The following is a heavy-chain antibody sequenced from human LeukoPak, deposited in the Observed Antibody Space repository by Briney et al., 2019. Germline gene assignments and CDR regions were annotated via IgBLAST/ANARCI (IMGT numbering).Heavy chain of an antibody. Sequence: GGSLRLSCAASGFTFSSYAMSWVRQAPGKGLEWVSAISGSGGSTYYADSVKGRFTISRDNSKNTLYLQMNSLRAEDTAVYYCARHSRLDKSSLSWADYWGQGTLVTVSS. V-gene: IGHV3-23*01. CDR2: ISGSGGST. CDR1: GFTFSSYA. J-gene: IGHJ4*02. CDR3: ARHSRLDKSSLSWADY. D-gene: IGHD2-2*03.